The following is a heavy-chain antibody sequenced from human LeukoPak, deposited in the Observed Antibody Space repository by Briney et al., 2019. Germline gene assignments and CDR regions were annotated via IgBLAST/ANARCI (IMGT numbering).Heavy chain of an antibody. CDR3: AKDWAGAIDI. CDR1: GFTFSTYG. J-gene: IGHJ3*02. CDR2: VTYDGRKS. V-gene: IGHV3-30*18. Sequence: GGSLRLSCSASGFTFSTYGMHWVRQAPGKGLEWMAVVTYDGRKSYFADSVKGRIIISRDNSKNTLYLQLNSLRVEDTAVYYCAKDWAGAIDITGQGTMVTVSS. D-gene: IGHD3-16*01.